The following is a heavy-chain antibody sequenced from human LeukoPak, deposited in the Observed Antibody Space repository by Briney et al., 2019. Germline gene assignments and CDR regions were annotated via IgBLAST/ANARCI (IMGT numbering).Heavy chain of an antibody. J-gene: IGHJ4*02. CDR2: ITSSSGYI. V-gene: IGHV3-21*01. D-gene: IGHD1-26*01. Sequence: GGSLRLSCAASGFTFSSYSMNWVRQAPGKGLEWVSSITSSSGYIYYADSVRGRFTISRDNAEHSLYLQMNSLRAEDTAVYYCARDGGATNFDYWGQGTLVTVSS. CDR3: ARDGGATNFDY. CDR1: GFTFSSYS.